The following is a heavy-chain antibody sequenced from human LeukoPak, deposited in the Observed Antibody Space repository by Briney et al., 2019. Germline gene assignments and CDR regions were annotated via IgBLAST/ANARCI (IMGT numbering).Heavy chain of an antibody. V-gene: IGHV3-21*01. Sequence: GGPLSLSCVASGFTFSSYSMNWVRQAPGKGLEWVSSISSGSSYIYYADSVKGRFTISRGNAKNSLYLQMNSLRAEDTAVYYCARGVMPQLPDWFDHWGQGTLVTVSS. CDR1: GFTFSSYS. CDR3: ARGVMPQLPDWFDH. J-gene: IGHJ5*02. D-gene: IGHD2-2*01. CDR2: ISSGSSYI.